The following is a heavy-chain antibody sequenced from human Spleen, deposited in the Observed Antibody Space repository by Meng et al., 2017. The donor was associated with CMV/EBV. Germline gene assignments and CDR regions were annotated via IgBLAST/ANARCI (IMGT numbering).Heavy chain of an antibody. CDR2: VIPLLGTT. CDR3: ARGQLWSSSFYYYAMDV. J-gene: IGHJ6*02. V-gene: IGHV1-69*04. CDR1: GGTFSSYG. Sequence: SVKVSCKASGGTFSSYGFNWVRQAPGQGLEWMGRVIPLLGTTNYAEKFQGRVTITADKSTNTVYMKLSGLRSDDTAVFYCARGQLWSSSFYYYAMDVWGQGTTVTVSS. D-gene: IGHD1-1*01.